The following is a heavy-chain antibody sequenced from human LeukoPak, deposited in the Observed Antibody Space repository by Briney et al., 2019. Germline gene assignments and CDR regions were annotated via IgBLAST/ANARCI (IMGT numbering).Heavy chain of an antibody. CDR1: RYTFTRYY. CDR3: AREYSSGWEP. CDR2: INPSGGST. Sequence: ASVKVSCKASRYTFTRYYMHWVRQAPGQGLEWMGIINPSGGSTSYAQKFQGRVTMTRDTSTSTVYMELSSLRSEDTAVYYCAREYSSGWEPWGQGTLVTVSS. J-gene: IGHJ5*02. D-gene: IGHD6-19*01. V-gene: IGHV1-46*01.